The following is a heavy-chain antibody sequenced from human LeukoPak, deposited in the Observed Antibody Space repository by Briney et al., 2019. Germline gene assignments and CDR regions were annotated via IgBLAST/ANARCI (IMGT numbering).Heavy chain of an antibody. D-gene: IGHD6-13*01. CDR2: IYYSGST. CDR1: GGSISSSSYY. CDR3: ARDLVGIAAPGGWFDP. Sequence: SETLSLTCTVSGGSISSSSYYWGWIRQPPGKGLEWIGSIYYSGSTYYNPSLKSRVTISVDTSKNQFSLKLSSVTAADTAVYYCARDLVGIAAPGGWFDPWGQGTLVTVSS. V-gene: IGHV4-39*07. J-gene: IGHJ5*02.